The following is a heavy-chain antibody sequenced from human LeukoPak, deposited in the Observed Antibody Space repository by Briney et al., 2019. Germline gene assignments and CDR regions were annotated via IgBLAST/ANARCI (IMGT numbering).Heavy chain of an antibody. Sequence: GRSLRLSCAASGFTFDDYAMHWVRQAPGKGLEWVSGISWNSGSIGYADSVKGRFTISRDNAKNSLYLQMNSLRAEDMALYYCATGARDKLYCGGDCHDDAFDIWGQGTMVTVCS. V-gene: IGHV3-9*03. CDR2: ISWNSGSI. J-gene: IGHJ3*02. CDR1: GFTFDDYA. CDR3: ATGARDKLYCGGDCHDDAFDI. D-gene: IGHD2-21*01.